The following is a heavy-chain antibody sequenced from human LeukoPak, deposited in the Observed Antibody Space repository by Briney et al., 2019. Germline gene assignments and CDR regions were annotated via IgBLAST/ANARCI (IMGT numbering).Heavy chain of an antibody. Sequence: GASVKVSCKASGYTFTGYYMHWVRQAPGQGLEWMGWINPNSGGTNYAQKFQGRVTMTRDTPISTAYMELSRLRSDDTAVYYCARDHGDYAAADYWGQGTLVTVSS. CDR1: GYTFTGYY. V-gene: IGHV1-2*02. J-gene: IGHJ4*02. CDR3: ARDHGDYAAADY. CDR2: INPNSGGT. D-gene: IGHD4-17*01.